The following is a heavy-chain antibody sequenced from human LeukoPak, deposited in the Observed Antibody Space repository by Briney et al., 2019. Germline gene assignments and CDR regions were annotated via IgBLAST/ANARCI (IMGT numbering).Heavy chain of an antibody. J-gene: IGHJ6*03. V-gene: IGHV1-2*06. CDR2: INPNSGGT. D-gene: IGHD3-3*01. CDR3: AREEWPHYYYYMDV. Sequence: ASVKVSCKASGYTFTGYYMHWVRQAPGQGLEWMGRINPNSGGTNYAQKFQGGVTMTRDTSISTAYMELSRLRSDDTAVYYCAREEWPHYYYYMDVWGKGTTVTVSS. CDR1: GYTFTGYY.